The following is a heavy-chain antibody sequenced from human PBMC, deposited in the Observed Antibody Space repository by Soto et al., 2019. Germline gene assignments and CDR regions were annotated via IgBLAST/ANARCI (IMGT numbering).Heavy chain of an antibody. CDR3: AXXXXXXDAFDI. Sequence: EVQLVESGGGLVQPGGSLRLSCAAAGFTFSSNDMKWVRQAPGKRLEWVSYISSSRRPIYYADSVRGRFTISRDNAKNSLYLQMNSLIAEETAVXYCAXXXXXXDAFDIWGQGTMVTVSS. V-gene: IGHV3-48*01. J-gene: IGHJ3*02. CDR1: GFTFSSND. CDR2: ISSSRRPI.